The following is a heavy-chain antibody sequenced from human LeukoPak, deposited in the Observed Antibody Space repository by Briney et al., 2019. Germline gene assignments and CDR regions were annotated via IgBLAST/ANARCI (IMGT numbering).Heavy chain of an antibody. CDR3: ARHPHCSSGSCYSWFDP. V-gene: IGHV4-59*08. CDR1: GYSISSYS. CDR2: IYYSGST. J-gene: IGHJ5*02. Sequence: KASGTLSLTFPVPGYSISSYSWGWIRQPPREGLGWVGYIYYSGSTKYNPSLKSRVTISVDTSKNQFSLKLSSVTAADTAVYYCARHPHCSSGSCYSWFDPWGQGTLVTVSS. D-gene: IGHD2-2*02.